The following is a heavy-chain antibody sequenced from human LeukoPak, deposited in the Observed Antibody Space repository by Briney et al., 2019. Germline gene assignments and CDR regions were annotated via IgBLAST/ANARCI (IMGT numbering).Heavy chain of an antibody. Sequence: ASVKVSCKASGFTFTNYYMHWVGQAPGQGLEWMGLISPSGSSTNYAQKFRGRVTMTRDTSTTTVYMELSSLRSEDTVVYYCAREESGGYFDYGGQGTLVTVSS. J-gene: IGHJ4*02. CDR1: GFTFTNYY. CDR2: ISPSGSST. D-gene: IGHD2-8*02. V-gene: IGHV1-46*01. CDR3: AREESGGYFDY.